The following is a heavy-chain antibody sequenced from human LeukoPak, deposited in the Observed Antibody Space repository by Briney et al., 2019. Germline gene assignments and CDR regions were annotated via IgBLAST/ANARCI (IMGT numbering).Heavy chain of an antibody. J-gene: IGHJ4*02. CDR1: GFTFDDYA. V-gene: IGHV3-9*01. D-gene: IGHD6-13*01. CDR2: ISWNINSI. Sequence: GRSLRLSCAASGFTFDDYAMHWVRQAPGKGLEWVSGISWNINSIVYADSVKGRFTISRDNAKNTLYLQMNSLRDEDTAVYYCARDTGSRYDYWGQGTLVTVSS. CDR3: ARDTGSRYDY.